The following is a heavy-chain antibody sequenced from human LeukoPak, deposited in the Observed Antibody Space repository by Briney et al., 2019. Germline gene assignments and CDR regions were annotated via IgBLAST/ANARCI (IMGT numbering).Heavy chain of an antibody. V-gene: IGHV3-48*04. D-gene: IGHD3-22*01. CDR2: ISSSSSTI. CDR3: ARELRITMKVVDPNGDY. Sequence: GGSLRLSCAASGFTFSSYSMNWVRQAPGKGLEWVSYISSSSSTIYYADSVKGRFTISRDNAKNSLYLQMNSLRAEDTAVYYCARELRITMKVVDPNGDYWGQGTLVTVSS. CDR1: GFTFSSYS. J-gene: IGHJ4*02.